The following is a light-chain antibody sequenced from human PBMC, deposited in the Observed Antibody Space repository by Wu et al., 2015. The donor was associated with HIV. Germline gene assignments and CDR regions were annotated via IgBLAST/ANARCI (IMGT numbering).Light chain of an antibody. CDR3: QQYDTSIT. CDR2: SAS. J-gene: IGKJ5*01. Sequence: EIVLTQSPATLSLSPGERATLSCRASQSVSNNYFAWFQQKPGQAPRLLIYSASSRATGIPDRFSGSGSGTDFTLTITRLEPEDFAVYYCQQYDTSITFGQGTRLDNK. V-gene: IGKV3-20*01. CDR1: QSVSNNY.